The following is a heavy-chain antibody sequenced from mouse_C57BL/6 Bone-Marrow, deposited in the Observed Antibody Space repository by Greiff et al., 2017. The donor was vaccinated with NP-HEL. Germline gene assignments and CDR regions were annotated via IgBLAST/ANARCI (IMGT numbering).Heavy chain of an antibody. CDR3: TIGGYSNDWFAY. V-gene: IGHV14-4*01. Sequence: EVKLQESGAELVRPGASVKSSCTASGFNIKDDYMHWVKQRPEQGLEWVGWIDPENGDTEYASKFQGKATITADTSSNTAYLQLSSLTSEDTAVYYCTIGGYSNDWFAYWGQGTLVTVSA. D-gene: IGHD2-5*01. J-gene: IGHJ3*01. CDR1: GFNIKDDY. CDR2: IDPENGDT.